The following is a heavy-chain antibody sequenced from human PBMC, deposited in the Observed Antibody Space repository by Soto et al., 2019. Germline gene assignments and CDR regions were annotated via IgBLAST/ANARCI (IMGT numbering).Heavy chain of an antibody. J-gene: IGHJ6*02. CDR2: INPDSGGT. Sequence: VASVKVSCKASGYTFTGYYMHWVRQAPGQGLEWMGWINPDSGGTNYAQKFQGRVTMTRDTSISTAYMELSRLRSDDTAVYYCARDSSIAARRVYYYYGMDVWGQGTTVTVSS. CDR1: GYTFTGYY. V-gene: IGHV1-2*02. CDR3: ARDSSIAARRVYYYYGMDV. D-gene: IGHD6-6*01.